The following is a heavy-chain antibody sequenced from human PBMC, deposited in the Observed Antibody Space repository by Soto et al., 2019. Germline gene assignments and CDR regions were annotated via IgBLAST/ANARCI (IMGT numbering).Heavy chain of an antibody. CDR2: ISGSGGST. CDR3: AHTIFGVVRGFDI. Sequence: EVQLLESGGGLVQPGGSLRLSCAASGFTFSSYAMSWVRQAPGKGLEWVSAISGSGGSTYYADSVKGRFTISRDNSKNTLYLKMNSLRAEDTAVYYCAHTIFGVVRGFDIWGQGTMVTVSS. J-gene: IGHJ3*02. CDR1: GFTFSSYA. V-gene: IGHV3-23*01. D-gene: IGHD3-3*01.